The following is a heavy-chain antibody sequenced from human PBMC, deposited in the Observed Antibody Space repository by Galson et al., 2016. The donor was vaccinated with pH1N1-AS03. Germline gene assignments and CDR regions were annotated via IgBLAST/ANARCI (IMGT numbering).Heavy chain of an antibody. CDR1: GGSISSSSYY. V-gene: IGHV4-39*01. D-gene: IGHD6-13*01. Sequence: SETLSLTCTVSGGSISSSSYYWGWIRQPPGKGLEWIGSIHYSGSTYYNPSLKSRVTISVDTAKNQFSLKMSSVTAADTAVYYCASEAGGYYYYYGMDVWGQGTTVTVSS. CDR2: IHYSGST. J-gene: IGHJ6*02. CDR3: ASEAGGYYYYYGMDV.